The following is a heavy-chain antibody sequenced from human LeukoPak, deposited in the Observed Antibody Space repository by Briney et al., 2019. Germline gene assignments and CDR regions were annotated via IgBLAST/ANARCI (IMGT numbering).Heavy chain of an antibody. CDR3: ARDPDGGAIVFWFDP. CDR1: GSTFSSYA. V-gene: IGHV3-30-3*01. D-gene: IGHD5-18*01. Sequence: GRSLRLSCAASGSTFSSYAMHWVRQAPGKGLEWVAVISYDGSNKYYADSVKGRFTISRDNSKNTLYLQMNSLRAEDTAVYYCARDPDGGAIVFWFDPWGQGTLVTVSS. CDR2: ISYDGSNK. J-gene: IGHJ5*02.